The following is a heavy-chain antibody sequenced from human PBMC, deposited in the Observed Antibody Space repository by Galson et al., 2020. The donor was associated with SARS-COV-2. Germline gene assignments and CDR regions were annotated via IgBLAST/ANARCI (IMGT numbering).Heavy chain of an antibody. Sequence: GESLKISCAASGFTFSSYGMHWVRQAPGKGLGWVAAISYAGSNKYYADSVKGRFTISRDNSKNTLYLQMNSLRAEDTAVYYCANTLGYCSGGSCPDDWGQGTLVTVSS. CDR1: GFTFSSYG. V-gene: IGHV3-30*18. CDR2: ISYAGSNK. CDR3: ANTLGYCSGGSCPDD. J-gene: IGHJ4*02. D-gene: IGHD2-15*01.